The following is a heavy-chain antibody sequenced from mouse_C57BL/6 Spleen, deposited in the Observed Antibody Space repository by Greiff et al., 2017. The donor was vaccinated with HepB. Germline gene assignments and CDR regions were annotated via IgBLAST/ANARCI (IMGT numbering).Heavy chain of an antibody. D-gene: IGHD1-1*01. CDR1: GYTFPSYW. Sequence: VQLQQPGAELVKPGASVKLSCKASGYTFPSYWMQWVKQRPGQGLEWIGEIDPSDSYTNYNQKFKGKATLTVDTSSSTAYMQLSSLTSEDSAVYYCARRSTVVATDAMDYWGQGTSVTVSS. CDR2: IDPSDSYT. CDR3: ARRSTVVATDAMDY. V-gene: IGHV1-50*01. J-gene: IGHJ4*01.